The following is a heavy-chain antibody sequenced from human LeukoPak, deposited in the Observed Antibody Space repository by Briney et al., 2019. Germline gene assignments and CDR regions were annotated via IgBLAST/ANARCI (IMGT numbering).Heavy chain of an antibody. J-gene: IGHJ5*02. V-gene: IGHV1-69*05. D-gene: IGHD6-13*01. CDR2: IIPIFGTA. Sequence: GASVKVSCTASGGTFSSYAISWVRQAPGQGLEWMGGIIPIFGTANYAQKFQDKVTITTYESTSTAYMELSSLRSEDTAVYYCARDSPRAHLQQLVVVERGWFDPWGQGTLVTVSS. CDR3: ARDSPRAHLQQLVVVERGWFDP. CDR1: GGTFSSYA.